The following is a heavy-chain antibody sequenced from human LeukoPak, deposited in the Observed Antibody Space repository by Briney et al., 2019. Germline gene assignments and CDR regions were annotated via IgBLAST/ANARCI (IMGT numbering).Heavy chain of an antibody. D-gene: IGHD1-26*01. CDR2: ISYDGSDK. CDR1: GFPFSSYG. CDR3: AKAPRPWVGGATGSRYYFHY. Sequence: GGSLRLSCEASGFPFSSYGMHWVRQAPGKGLEWVAVISYDGSDKYFADSVKGRFTISRDNSKNTLYLQMNSLRAEDTAVYYCAKAPRPWVGGATGSRYYFHYWGQGTLVTVSS. J-gene: IGHJ4*02. V-gene: IGHV3-30*18.